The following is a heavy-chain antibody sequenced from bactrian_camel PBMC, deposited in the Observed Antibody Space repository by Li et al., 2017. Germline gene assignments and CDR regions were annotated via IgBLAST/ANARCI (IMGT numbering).Heavy chain of an antibody. V-gene: IGHV3S53*01. CDR1: GYTVGKYC. CDR2: ISSLGLT. CDR3: AAALRKVAVPGACKEYNI. J-gene: IGHJ4*01. Sequence: HVQLVESGGGLVQPGGSLTLSCAASGYTVGKYCMAWFRQAPGKEREAAATISSLGLTRYTDSVKGRFHISQDNAKNTVYLQMNSLDPDDTARYYCAAALRKVAVPGACKEYNIRGQGTQVTVS. D-gene: IGHD7*01.